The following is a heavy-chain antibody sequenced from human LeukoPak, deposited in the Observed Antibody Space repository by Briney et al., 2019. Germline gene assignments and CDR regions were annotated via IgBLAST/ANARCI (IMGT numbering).Heavy chain of an antibody. CDR3: ARQVSGSLDY. CDR2: IYYSGST. V-gene: IGHV4-39*01. CDR1: GGSISSSSYY. J-gene: IGHJ4*02. Sequence: SETLSLTCTVSGGSISSSSYYWGWIRQSPGKGLEWIGYIYYSGSTYYNPSLKSRVTISVDTSKNQFSLKLSSVTAADTAVYYCARQVSGSLDYWGQGTLVTVSS. D-gene: IGHD1-26*01.